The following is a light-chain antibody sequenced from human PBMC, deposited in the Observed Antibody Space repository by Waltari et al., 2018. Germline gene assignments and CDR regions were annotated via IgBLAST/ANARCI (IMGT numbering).Light chain of an antibody. CDR1: SSDVGGFNY. Sequence: QSALTQPASVSGSPGQSITISCTGTSSDVGGFNYASWYQQYPGKAPKLMIFEVSNRPSGVSNRFSGSKSGNTASLTISGLQAEDEADYYCSSFTSSSVYVFGTGTKVTVL. CDR2: EVS. V-gene: IGLV2-14*01. J-gene: IGLJ1*01. CDR3: SSFTSSSVYV.